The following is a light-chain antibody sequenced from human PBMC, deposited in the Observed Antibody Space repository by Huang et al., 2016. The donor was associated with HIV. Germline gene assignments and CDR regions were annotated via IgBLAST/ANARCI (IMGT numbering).Light chain of an antibody. CDR1: QGLANY. CDR3: QQRGNWQLT. V-gene: IGKV3-11*01. Sequence: EIVLTQSPATLSLSPGERATLSCRASQGLANYLAWYQQKPGQAPRLLIYDASNRATGIPGRCSGSGSGTDFTLTISSLEPEDFAVYYCQQRGNWQLTFGGGTKVEIK. CDR2: DAS. J-gene: IGKJ4*01.